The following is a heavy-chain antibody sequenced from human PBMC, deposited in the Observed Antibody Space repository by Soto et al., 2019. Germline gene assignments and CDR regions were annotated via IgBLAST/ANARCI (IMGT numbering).Heavy chain of an antibody. CDR1: GFTFSSYS. V-gene: IGHV3-21*01. J-gene: IGHJ4*02. CDR3: AREGKNGHDSPDDY. CDR2: ISSSSSYI. D-gene: IGHD5-12*01. Sequence: PGGSLRLSCAASGFTFSSYSMNWVRQAPGKGLEWVSSISSSSSYIYYADSVKGRFTISRDNAKNSLYLQMNSLRAEDTAVYYCAREGKNGHDSPDDYWGQGTLVTVSS.